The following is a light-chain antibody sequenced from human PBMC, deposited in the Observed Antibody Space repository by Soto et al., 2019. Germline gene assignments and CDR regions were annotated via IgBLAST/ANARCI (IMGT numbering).Light chain of an antibody. CDR3: AAWDDSLSGQV. CDR2: RNN. J-gene: IGLJ3*02. V-gene: IGLV1-47*01. Sequence: QSALTQPPSASGTPGQRVSISCSGSSSNIGINYVYWYQQLPGTAPKLLIYRNNQRPSGVPDRFSGSKSGTSASLAISGLRSEDEADYHCAAWDDSLSGQVFGGGTK. CDR1: SSNIGINY.